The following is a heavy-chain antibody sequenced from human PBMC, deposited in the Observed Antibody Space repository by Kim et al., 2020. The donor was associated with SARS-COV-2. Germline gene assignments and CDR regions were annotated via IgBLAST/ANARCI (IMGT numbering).Heavy chain of an antibody. Sequence: GGSLRLSCAASGFTFSSYTMHWVRQAPGKGLEWVAVISYDGSNKYYVDSVKGRFTISRDNSKNTLYLQMNSLRAEDTAVYYCARGSGGSYISGEPYFDYWGQGTLVTVSS. CDR3: ARGSGGSYISGEPYFDY. D-gene: IGHD1-26*01. CDR2: ISYDGSNK. V-gene: IGHV3-30*04. J-gene: IGHJ4*02. CDR1: GFTFSSYT.